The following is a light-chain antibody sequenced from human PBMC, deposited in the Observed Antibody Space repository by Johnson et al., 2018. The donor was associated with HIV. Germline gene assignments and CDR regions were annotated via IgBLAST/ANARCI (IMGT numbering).Light chain of an antibody. J-gene: IGLJ1*01. CDR1: TYNIGNNY. V-gene: IGLV1-51*01. CDR2: AKN. CDR3: GTWDSSLSAGV. Sequence: QSVLTQPPSVSAAPGQKVSISCSGSTYNIGNNYVSWYRHLPGTAPKLLISAKNKRPSGVPDRFSASKSGTSATLGITGLQTGAEADYYCGTWDSSLSAGVVGTGTKVTAL.